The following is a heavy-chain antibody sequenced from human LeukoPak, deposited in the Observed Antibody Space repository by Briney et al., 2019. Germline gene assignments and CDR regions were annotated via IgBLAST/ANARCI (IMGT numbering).Heavy chain of an antibody. V-gene: IGHV4-59*08. CDR2: IYYSGST. J-gene: IGHJ4*02. D-gene: IGHD6-19*01. CDR1: GGSISSYY. Sequence: PSETLSLTCTVSGGSISSYYWSWIRQPPGKGLEWIGYIYYSGSTNYNPSLKSRVTISVDTSKNQFSLKLSSVTAADTAVYYCARRIAVAGTWWEGPSNPSYYLDYWGQGTLVTVSS. CDR3: ARRIAVAGTWWEGPSNPSYYLDY.